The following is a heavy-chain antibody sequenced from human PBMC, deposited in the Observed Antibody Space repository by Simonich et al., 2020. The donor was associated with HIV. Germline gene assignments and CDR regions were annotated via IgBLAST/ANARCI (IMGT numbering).Heavy chain of an antibody. D-gene: IGHD3-3*01. CDR2: INHSRIT. CDR3: ARRDRELILYFDY. J-gene: IGHJ4*02. CDR1: GGSFSGYY. Sequence: QVQLQQWGAGLLKPSETLSLTCAVYGGSFSGYYWSWIRQPPGKGLEWIGEINHSRITNYNSSLNRRATKSVDKSKNQFSLKLSSVTAAETAIYYCARRDRELILYFDYWGQGNLVTVSS. V-gene: IGHV4-34*01.